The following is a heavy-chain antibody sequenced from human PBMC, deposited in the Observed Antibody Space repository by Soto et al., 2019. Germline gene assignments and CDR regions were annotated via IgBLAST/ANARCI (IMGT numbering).Heavy chain of an antibody. Sequence: EVQLVESGGGLVQPGGSLRLSCAASGFIFSSYWMTWVRQAPGKGLEWVASIKQGGSEKYYVDSVKGRFTISRDNAKNSLYLQMNRLRVEDTAVYYCARDGWNWNDFDYWGQGTLVTVSS. J-gene: IGHJ4*02. CDR1: GFIFSSYW. CDR3: ARDGWNWNDFDY. D-gene: IGHD1-1*01. CDR2: IKQGGSEK. V-gene: IGHV3-7*01.